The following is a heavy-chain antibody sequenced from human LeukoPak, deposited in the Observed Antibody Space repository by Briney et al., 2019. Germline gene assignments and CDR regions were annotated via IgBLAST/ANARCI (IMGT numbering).Heavy chain of an antibody. CDR1: GGSISSYY. Sequence: SETLSLTCTVSGGSISSYYWSWIRQPPGKGLEWIGYIYYSGSTNYNPSLKSRVTISVDTSKNQFSLKLSSVTAADTAVHYCARSYSGSYYLDYWGQGTLVTVSS. CDR3: ARSYSGSYYLDY. J-gene: IGHJ4*02. CDR2: IYYSGST. D-gene: IGHD1-26*01. V-gene: IGHV4-59*01.